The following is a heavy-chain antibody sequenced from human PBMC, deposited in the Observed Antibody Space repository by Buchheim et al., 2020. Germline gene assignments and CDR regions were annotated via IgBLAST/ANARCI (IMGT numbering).Heavy chain of an antibody. Sequence: EVQLVESGGGLVKPGGSLRLFCAASGFTFSNAWMSWVRQAPGKGLVWVGRIKSKIDGGKTDYAAPVKGRFTISRDDSKNTQYLQINRLKTEDTAVCYCTTERGCSGGSCPWFDYWGEGTL. CDR2: IKSKIDGGKT. D-gene: IGHD2-15*01. V-gene: IGHV3-15*01. J-gene: IGHJ4*02. CDR3: TTERGCSGGSCPWFDY. CDR1: GFTFSNAW.